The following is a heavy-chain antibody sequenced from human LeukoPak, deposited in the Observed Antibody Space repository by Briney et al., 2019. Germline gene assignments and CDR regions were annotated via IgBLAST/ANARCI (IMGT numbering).Heavy chain of an antibody. CDR2: ISSSGSTI. J-gene: IGHJ4*02. V-gene: IGHV3-11*04. CDR1: GFTFSNYW. D-gene: IGHD3-10*01. Sequence: PGGSLRLSCAASGFTFSNYWMSWVRQAPGKGLEWVSYISSSGSTIYYADSVKGRFTISRDNAKNSLYLQMNSLRAEDTAVYYCARLQSMVRGVIVPLDYWGQGTLVTVSS. CDR3: ARLQSMVRGVIVPLDY.